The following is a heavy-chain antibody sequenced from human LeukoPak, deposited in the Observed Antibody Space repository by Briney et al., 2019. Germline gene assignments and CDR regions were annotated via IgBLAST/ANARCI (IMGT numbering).Heavy chain of an antibody. J-gene: IGHJ3*02. CDR2: INPSGGST. CDR1: GYTFTSYY. V-gene: IGHV1-46*01. D-gene: IGHD2-15*01. Sequence: ASVKVSCKASGYTFTSYYMHWVRQAPGQGLEWMGIINPSGGSTSYAQKYQGRVIMTRDMSTSTVYMELSSLRSEDTAVYYCARASWDAFDIWGQGTMVTVSS. CDR3: ARASWDAFDI.